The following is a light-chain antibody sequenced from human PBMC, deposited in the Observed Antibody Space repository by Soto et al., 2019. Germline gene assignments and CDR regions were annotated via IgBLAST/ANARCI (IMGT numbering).Light chain of an antibody. CDR1: ESVSSF. CDR3: QQRSSWPALT. Sequence: EIVLTQSPATLSLSPGERATLSCRASESVSSFLAWYQQKPGQPPRLLIYDASTRATGIPARFSGSGSGTDFTFTISSLEPEDFAVYYCQQRSSWPALTFGGGTKVEIK. J-gene: IGKJ4*01. V-gene: IGKV3-11*01. CDR2: DAS.